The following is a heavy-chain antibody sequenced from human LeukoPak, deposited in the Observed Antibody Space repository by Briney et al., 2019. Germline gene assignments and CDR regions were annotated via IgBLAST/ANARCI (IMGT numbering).Heavy chain of an antibody. J-gene: IGHJ4*02. CDR3: ARDSLLVF. V-gene: IGHV1-18*01. CDR2: ISTYNTNI. CDR1: GYTFTSHG. D-gene: IGHD5/OR15-5a*01. Sequence: ASVKVSCKASGYTFTSHGISWVRQAPGQGLEWMGWISTYNTNINYAQKFQGRVTMTTDTSTSTAYMELRSLTSDDTAVYYCARDSLLVFWGQGILVTVSS.